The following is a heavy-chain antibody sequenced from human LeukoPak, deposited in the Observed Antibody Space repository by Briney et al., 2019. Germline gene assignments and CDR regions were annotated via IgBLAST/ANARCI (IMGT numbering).Heavy chain of an antibody. CDR3: ARDAYWRGPIDY. Sequence: GGSLRLSCAASGFTFSSYWMSWARQAPGKGLEWVANIKQDGSEEYYMDSVKGRFTISRDNAKNSLYLQMNSLRAEDTALYSCARDAYWRGPIDYWGQGTLVSVSS. CDR1: GFTFSSYW. D-gene: IGHD2-8*02. CDR2: IKQDGSEE. V-gene: IGHV3-7*01. J-gene: IGHJ4*02.